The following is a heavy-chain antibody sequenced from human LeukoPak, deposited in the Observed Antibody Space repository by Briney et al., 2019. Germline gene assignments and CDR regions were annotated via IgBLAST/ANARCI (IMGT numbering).Heavy chain of an antibody. Sequence: SETLSLTCTVSGSSINSYYWGWIRQPPGKGLEWIGYIYYSGYTNYNPSLKSRVTMSVDTSKNQFSLRLSAVTAADTAMYYCARTLGYCSGGSCSYDAFDIWGQGTMVTVSS. J-gene: IGHJ3*02. CDR1: GSSINSYY. D-gene: IGHD2-15*01. CDR3: ARTLGYCSGGSCSYDAFDI. V-gene: IGHV4-59*01. CDR2: IYYSGYT.